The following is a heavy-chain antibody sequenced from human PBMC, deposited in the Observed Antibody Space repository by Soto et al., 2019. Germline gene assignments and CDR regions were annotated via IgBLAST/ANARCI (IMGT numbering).Heavy chain of an antibody. CDR1: GFTFSSYS. J-gene: IGHJ5*02. CDR3: ARDPQHPGWFDP. Sequence: GGSLRLSCAASGFTFSSYSMNWVRQAPGKGLEWVSSISSSSSYIYYADSVKGRFTISRDNAKNSLYLQMNSLRAEDTAVYYCARDPQHPGWFDPWGQGTLVTVSS. CDR2: ISSSSSYI. V-gene: IGHV3-21*01.